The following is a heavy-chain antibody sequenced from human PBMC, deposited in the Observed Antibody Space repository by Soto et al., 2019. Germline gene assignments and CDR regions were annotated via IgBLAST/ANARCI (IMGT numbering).Heavy chain of an antibody. CDR3: AKRFFGSGSPPGAFDV. CDR2: ITSSGNGT. Sequence: EVQLLESGGGLVQPGGSLRLSCAASGFTFSNYAMSWVRQAPGKGPEWVSFITSSGNGTYYADSVKGRFTISRDNSKNTLYVQMNNLRAEDTAIYYCAKRFFGSGSPPGAFDVWGKGTMVTVSS. CDR1: GFTFSNYA. J-gene: IGHJ3*01. V-gene: IGHV3-23*05. D-gene: IGHD3-10*01.